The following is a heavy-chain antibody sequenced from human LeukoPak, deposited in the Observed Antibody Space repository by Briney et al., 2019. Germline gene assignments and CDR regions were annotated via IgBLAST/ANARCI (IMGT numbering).Heavy chain of an antibody. V-gene: IGHV3-21*01. J-gene: IGHJ6*02. CDR1: DFTFNNAC. D-gene: IGHD3-10*01. CDR3: ARDWYGSGSYYGGYYYYYYGMDV. CDR2: ISSSSSYI. Sequence: PGGSLRLSCAASDFTFNNACMNWVRQAPGKGLEWVSSISSSSSYIYYADSVKGRFTISRDNAKNSLYLQMNSLRAEDTAVYYCARDWYGSGSYYGGYYYYYYGMDVWGQGTTVTVSS.